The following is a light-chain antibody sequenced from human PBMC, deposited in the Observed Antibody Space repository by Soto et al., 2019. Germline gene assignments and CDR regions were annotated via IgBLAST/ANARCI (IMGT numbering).Light chain of an antibody. J-gene: IGLJ2*01. CDR1: SSNIGSNT. Sequence: QSVLTQAPSASGTPGQRVTISCSGSSSNIGSNTVSWYQQFPGTAPKLLIYSNDQRPSGVPDRFSGSKSGTSASLAIGGLQSEDEADYYCAAWDGSLNGWVFGGGTKVTVL. V-gene: IGLV1-44*01. CDR2: SND. CDR3: AAWDGSLNGWV.